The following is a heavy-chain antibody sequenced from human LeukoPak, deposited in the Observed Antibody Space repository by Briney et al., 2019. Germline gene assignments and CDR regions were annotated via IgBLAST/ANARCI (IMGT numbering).Heavy chain of an antibody. CDR1: GGSFSGYY. CDR3: ARGHMYDILTGLPSYYYYYMDV. CDR2: INHSGST. J-gene: IGHJ6*03. D-gene: IGHD3-9*01. V-gene: IGHV4-34*01. Sequence: PSETLSLTCAVYGGSFSGYYWSWIRQPPGKGLEWLGEINHSGSTNYNPSLKSRDTISVDTSKNQFSLKLSSVTAADTVVYYCARGHMYDILTGLPSYYYYYMDVWGKGTTVTVSS.